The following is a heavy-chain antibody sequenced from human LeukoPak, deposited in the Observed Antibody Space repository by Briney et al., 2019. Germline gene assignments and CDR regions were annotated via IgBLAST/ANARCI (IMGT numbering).Heavy chain of an antibody. CDR3: ARDREYYGSGSQGWFDP. CDR1: GGSISSYY. D-gene: IGHD3-10*01. CDR2: IYYSGST. V-gene: IGHV4-59*01. J-gene: IGHJ5*02. Sequence: SETLSLTCTVSGGSISSYYWSWIRQPPGKGLEWIGYIYYSGSTNYNASLKSRVTISVDTSKNQFSLKLSSVTAADTAVYYCARDREYYGSGSQGWFDPWGQGTLVTVSS.